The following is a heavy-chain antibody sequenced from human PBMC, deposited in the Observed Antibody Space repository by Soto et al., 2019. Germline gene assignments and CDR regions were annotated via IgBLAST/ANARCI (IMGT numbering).Heavy chain of an antibody. D-gene: IGHD3-10*01. V-gene: IGHV3-21*06. CDR3: ARDPLYFGEIGYFDY. J-gene: IGHJ4*02. CDR2: IDSSSSFI. Sequence: EVQLVESGGSLVKPGGSLRLSCAASGFTFSSHAMNWVRQAPGKGLEWISSIDSSSSFIYYADSVKGRFTISRDNAKNSVFLHMSSLRADDTAVYYRARDPLYFGEIGYFDYWGQGALVTVSS. CDR1: GFTFSSHA.